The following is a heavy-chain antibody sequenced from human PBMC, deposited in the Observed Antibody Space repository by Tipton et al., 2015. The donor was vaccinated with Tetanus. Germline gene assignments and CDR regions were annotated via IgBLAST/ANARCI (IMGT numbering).Heavy chain of an antibody. Sequence: QLVQSGGEVKKPGESLKISCKGSGYIFNNYWIGWVRQKPGKGLEWMGIIYPGDSDTRYSPSFQGQVTISVDKSISTAYLQGSSLKASDSSMFYGGGAQWSDGVCNFDFWGRGALVSVAS. J-gene: IGHJ4*02. D-gene: IGHD2-15*01. V-gene: IGHV5-51*01. CDR2: IYPGDSDT. CDR3: GGAQWSDGVCNFDF. CDR1: GYIFNNYW.